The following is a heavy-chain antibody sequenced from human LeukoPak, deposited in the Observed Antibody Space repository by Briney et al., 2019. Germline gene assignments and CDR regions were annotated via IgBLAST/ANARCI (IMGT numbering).Heavy chain of an antibody. V-gene: IGHV3-49*03. Sequence: TGGSLRLSCTASGFTFGDYAMSWIRQAPGKGLEWVGFIRSKAYGETADYAASVKGRFTILRDDSKAIAYLQMNSLKTEDTAVYHCTRDRGAYNLYDYWGQGTLVTVSS. CDR2: IRSKAYGETA. CDR3: TRDRGAYNLYDY. J-gene: IGHJ4*02. D-gene: IGHD1-1*01. CDR1: GFTFGDYA.